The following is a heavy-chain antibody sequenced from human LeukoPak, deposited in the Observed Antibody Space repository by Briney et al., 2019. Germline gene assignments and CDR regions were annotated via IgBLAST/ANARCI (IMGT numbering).Heavy chain of an antibody. CDR1: GFAFSRYW. CDR3: ARLGGSYYAY. CDR2: IKQDGGEK. V-gene: IGHV3-7*01. D-gene: IGHD1-26*01. Sequence: GGSLRLSCVASGFAFSRYWMSWVRPAPGKGLEWVANIKQDGGEKYYVDSVKGRFTISRDNAKNSLFLQMNSLRVKDTPVNYCARLGGSYYAYWGKGTLVTVSS. J-gene: IGHJ4*03.